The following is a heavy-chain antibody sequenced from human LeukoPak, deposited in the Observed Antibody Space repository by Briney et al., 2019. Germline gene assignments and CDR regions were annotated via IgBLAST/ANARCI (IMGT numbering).Heavy chain of an antibody. Sequence: GGSLRLPCAASGFTFSSYWMSWVRQAPGKGLEWVSYISSSGSTIYYADSVKGRFTISRDNAKNSLYLQMNSLRAEDTAVYYCAELGITMIGGVWGKGTTVTISS. CDR3: AELGITMIGGV. J-gene: IGHJ6*04. CDR1: GFTFSSYW. CDR2: ISSSGSTI. D-gene: IGHD3-10*02. V-gene: IGHV3-48*04.